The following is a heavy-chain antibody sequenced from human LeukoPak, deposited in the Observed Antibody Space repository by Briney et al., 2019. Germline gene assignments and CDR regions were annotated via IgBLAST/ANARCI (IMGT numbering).Heavy chain of an antibody. V-gene: IGHV3-20*04. J-gene: IGHJ4*02. CDR3: ARSPPPAIYYDSSGYYYFDY. CDR2: INWNGGST. D-gene: IGHD3-22*01. Sequence: PGGSLRLSCAASAFTFDDYGMSWVRQAPGKGLEWVSGINWNGGSTGYADSVEGRFTISRDNAKNSLYLQMNSLRAEDTALYYCARSPPPAIYYDSSGYYYFDYWGQGTLVTVSS. CDR1: AFTFDDYG.